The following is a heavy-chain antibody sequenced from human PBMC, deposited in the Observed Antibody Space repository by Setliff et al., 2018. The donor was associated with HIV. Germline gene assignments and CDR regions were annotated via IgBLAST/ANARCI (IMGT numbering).Heavy chain of an antibody. CDR2: VHKSGNS. CDR1: GGSISVNNYY. CDR3: ARLDYSNYYSYYIDV. Sequence: SETLSLTCSVSGGSISVNNYYWAWVRQPPGKGLEWIGSVHKSGNSYYKPSLKSRATISVDTSENHSSLRLSSVTAADTAVYYCARLDYSNYYSYYIDVWGEGTMVTVSS. V-gene: IGHV4-39*02. D-gene: IGHD4-4*01. J-gene: IGHJ6*03.